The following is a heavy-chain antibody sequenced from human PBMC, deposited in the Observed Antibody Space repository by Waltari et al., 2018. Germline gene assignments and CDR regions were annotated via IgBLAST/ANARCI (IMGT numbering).Heavy chain of an antibody. CDR2: ISAYNGNT. Sequence: QVQLVQSGAEVKKPGASVKVSCKASGYTFTSYGISWVRRAPGQGLEGMGWISAYNGNTNYAQKLQGRVTMTTDTSTSTAYMELRSLRSDDTAVYYCARVVSVYDYVWGSYRTRYFDYWGQGTLVTVSS. D-gene: IGHD3-16*02. J-gene: IGHJ4*02. CDR3: ARVVSVYDYVWGSYRTRYFDY. CDR1: GYTFTSYG. V-gene: IGHV1-18*01.